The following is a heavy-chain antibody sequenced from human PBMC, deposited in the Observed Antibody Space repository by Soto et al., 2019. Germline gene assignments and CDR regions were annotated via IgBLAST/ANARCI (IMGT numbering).Heavy chain of an antibody. CDR1: GGSFSGYY. CDR2: INHSGST. CDR3: ARGLGIQLWLQGNWFDP. D-gene: IGHD5-18*01. V-gene: IGHV4-34*01. Sequence: MSLTCAVYGGSFSGYYWSWIRQPPGKGREWIGEINHSGSTNYNPSLKSRVTISVDTSKNQFSLKLSSVTAADTAVYYCARGLGIQLWLQGNWFDPWGQGTLVTVSS. J-gene: IGHJ5*02.